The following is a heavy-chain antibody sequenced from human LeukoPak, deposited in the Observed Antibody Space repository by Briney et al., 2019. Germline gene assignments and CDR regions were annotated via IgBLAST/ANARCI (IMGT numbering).Heavy chain of an antibody. CDR1: GFTFTSFS. D-gene: IGHD2-15*01. CDR3: ARGGCSGGYRYSITVTTEVET. J-gene: IGHJ5*02. Sequence: GSLRPSSAASGFTFTSFSMHWVRQAPGKGLVWVTRISRDGSGISYADSVKGRFTISRDNAKNSLYLQMNSMRAEDTAVYYCARGGCSGGYRYSITVTTEVETCGQGTLVTVSS. CDR2: ISRDGSGI. V-gene: IGHV3-74*01.